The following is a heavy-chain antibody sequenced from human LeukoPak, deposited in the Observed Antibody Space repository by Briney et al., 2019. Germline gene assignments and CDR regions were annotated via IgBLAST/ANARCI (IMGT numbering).Heavy chain of an antibody. CDR1: GYTFTSYD. Sequence: PRASVKVSCKASGYTFTSYDINWVRQAPGQGLEWMGRIIPILGIANYAQKFQGRVTITADKSTSTAYMELSSLRSEDTAVYYCASPRAFCSSTSCQTANGAFDIWGQGTMVTVSS. V-gene: IGHV1-69*04. CDR2: IIPILGIA. D-gene: IGHD2-2*01. J-gene: IGHJ3*02. CDR3: ASPRAFCSSTSCQTANGAFDI.